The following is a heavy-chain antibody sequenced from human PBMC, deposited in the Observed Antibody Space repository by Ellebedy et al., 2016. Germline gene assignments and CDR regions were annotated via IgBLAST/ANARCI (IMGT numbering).Heavy chain of an antibody. D-gene: IGHD1-14*01. CDR1: GYTFTSYA. Sequence: ASVKVSCKASGYTFTSYAMHWVRQAPGQRLEGMGRINAGNGDTKYSQKFQGRVTITRDTSASTAYMELSSLRSEDTAVYYCARERVTGYFDYWGQGTLVTVSS. CDR2: INAGNGDT. J-gene: IGHJ4*02. CDR3: ARERVTGYFDY. V-gene: IGHV1-3*01.